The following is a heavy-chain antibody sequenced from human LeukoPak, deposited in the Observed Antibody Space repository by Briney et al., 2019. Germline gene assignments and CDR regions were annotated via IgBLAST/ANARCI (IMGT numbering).Heavy chain of an antibody. CDR2: IDSSSNYI. V-gene: IGHV3-21*01. Sequence: GGSLRLSCAASGFSFSSYSMNWVRQAPGKGLEWVSSIDSSSNYIFYADSVKGRFTISRDNAKNTLYLQMNSLRAEDTAVYFCAKDYDSSAYYLCYFDYWGQGTLVTVSS. CDR1: GFSFSSYS. J-gene: IGHJ4*02. D-gene: IGHD3-22*01. CDR3: AKDYDSSAYYLCYFDY.